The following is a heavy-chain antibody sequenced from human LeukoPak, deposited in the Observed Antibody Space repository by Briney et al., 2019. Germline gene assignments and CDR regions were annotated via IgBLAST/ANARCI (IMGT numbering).Heavy chain of an antibody. CDR1: GGSFSGYY. D-gene: IGHD3-16*01. CDR2: IKQDGSEK. Sequence: ETLSLTCAVYGGSFSGYYWSWIRQAPGKGLEWVANIKQDGSEKYYVDSLKGRFTISRDNAKNSLYLQMNSLRAEDTAVYYCARLGAGSLSGFDYWGQGTLVTVSS. V-gene: IGHV3-7*01. J-gene: IGHJ4*02. CDR3: ARLGAGSLSGFDY.